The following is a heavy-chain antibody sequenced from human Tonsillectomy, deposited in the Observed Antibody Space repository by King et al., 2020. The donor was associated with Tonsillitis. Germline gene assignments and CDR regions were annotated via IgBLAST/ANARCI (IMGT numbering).Heavy chain of an antibody. D-gene: IGHD6-13*01. CDR2: IYHSGST. CDR1: GGSISSGCYS. CDR3: ARGCYSSSLLGTLYYYGIDV. J-gene: IGHJ6*02. Sequence: LQLQESGSGLVKPSQTLSLTCAVSGGSISSGCYSWSWIRQPPGKGLEWIGYIYHSGSTYYNPSLKSRVTISVDRSKNQFSLKLSSVTAADTAVYYCARGCYSSSLLGTLYYYGIDVWGQGTTVTVSS. V-gene: IGHV4-30-2*01.